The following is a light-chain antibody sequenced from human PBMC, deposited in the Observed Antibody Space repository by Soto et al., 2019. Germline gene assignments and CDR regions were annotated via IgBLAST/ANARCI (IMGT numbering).Light chain of an antibody. CDR2: GNS. J-gene: IGLJ3*02. CDR3: QSYDSSLSGGV. Sequence: QAVVTQPPSVSGAPGQRVTISCTGSSSNIGAGYDVHWYQQLPGTAPKLLIYGNSNRPSGVPDRFSGSKSGTSASLAITGLRAEDEADYYCQSYDSSLSGGVLGGGTKLTVL. V-gene: IGLV1-40*01. CDR1: SSNIGAGYD.